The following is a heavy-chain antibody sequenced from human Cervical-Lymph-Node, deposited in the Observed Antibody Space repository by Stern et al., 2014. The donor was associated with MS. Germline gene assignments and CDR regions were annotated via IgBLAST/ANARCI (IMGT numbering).Heavy chain of an antibody. D-gene: IGHD2/OR15-2a*01. CDR2: LNPNSDDP. CDR3: AREATRIIVGIDY. V-gene: IGHV1-2*06. J-gene: IGHJ4*02. Sequence: QVQLVESGAKMKQPGASVTVSCKASGYAFTGFFIHWVRQVPGQGLEWMGRLNPNSDDPTYAQNFQDRGTLTRDTSISTAYLELSRLTSADTAVYYCAREATRIIVGIDYWGQGTQVTVSS. CDR1: GYAFTGFF.